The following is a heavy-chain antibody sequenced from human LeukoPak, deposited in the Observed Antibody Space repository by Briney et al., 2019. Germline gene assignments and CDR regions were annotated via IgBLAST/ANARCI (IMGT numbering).Heavy chain of an antibody. Sequence: AGGSLRLSCAASGFTFSSYSMNWVRQAPGKGLEWVSFISSSRSYIYYADSVKGRFTISRDNAKNSLYLQMNSLRAEDTAVYYCARAAGEMATIRYWGQGTLVTVSS. D-gene: IGHD5-24*01. CDR2: ISSSRSYI. CDR1: GFTFSSYS. V-gene: IGHV3-21*01. CDR3: ARAAGEMATIRY. J-gene: IGHJ4*02.